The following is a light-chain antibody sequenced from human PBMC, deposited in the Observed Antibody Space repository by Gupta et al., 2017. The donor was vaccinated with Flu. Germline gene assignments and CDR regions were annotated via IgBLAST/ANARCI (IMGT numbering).Light chain of an antibody. V-gene: IGLV2-14*01. J-gene: IGLJ1*01. CDR2: EVS. CDR1: SSDVCGYNY. CDR3: SSYTSSSTHYV. Sequence: QSALTQPASVSGSPGPSITISCTGTSSDVCGYNYVSWYQQHPGKAPKLMIYEVSNRPSGVSNRFSGSKSGNTASLTISGLQAEDEADYYCSSYTSSSTHYVFGTGTKVTVL.